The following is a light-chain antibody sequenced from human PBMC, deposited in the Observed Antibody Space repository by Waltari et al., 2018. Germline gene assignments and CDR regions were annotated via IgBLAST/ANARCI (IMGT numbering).Light chain of an antibody. CDR2: LAS. V-gene: IGKV4-1*01. CDR1: QSVLSSTNSNNY. Sequence: DIVLTQSPDSLALSLGERATISCRSSQSVLSSTNSNNYLAWYQQSPGQPPKLLFYLASTRVSGVPDRFDGSGSGTDFTLTISSLQAEDLAGYYCQQYYTTPCTFGQGTRLGIK. CDR3: QQYYTTPCT. J-gene: IGKJ2*02.